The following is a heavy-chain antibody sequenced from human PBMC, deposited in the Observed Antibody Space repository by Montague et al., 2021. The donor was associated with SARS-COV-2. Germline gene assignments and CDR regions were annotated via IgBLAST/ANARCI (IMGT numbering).Heavy chain of an antibody. Sequence: SETRSLTCTVSGGSVTSGDYYWTWIRQPPGKGLEWIGYIYNTGRTNYNPSLKSRVTISMDTSKNQFSLKVDSVSAADTAVYYCATEMPAYDVFDIWGQGTMVTVSS. D-gene: IGHD2-2*01. CDR2: IYNTGRT. CDR3: ATEMPAYDVFDI. CDR1: GGSVTSGDYY. V-gene: IGHV4-61*08. J-gene: IGHJ3*02.